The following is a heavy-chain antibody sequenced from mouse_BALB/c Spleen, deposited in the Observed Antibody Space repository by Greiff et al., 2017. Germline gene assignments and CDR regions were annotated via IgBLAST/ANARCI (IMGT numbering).Heavy chain of an antibody. J-gene: IGHJ2*01. CDR3: ARRYGYDVVFDY. V-gene: IGHV1S56*01. D-gene: IGHD2-2*01. CDR1: GYTFTSYY. CDR2: IYPGNVNT. Sequence: QVQLQQSGPELVKPGASVRISCKASGYTFTSYYIHWVKQRPGQGLEWIGWIYPGNVNTKYNEKFKGKATLTADKSSSTAYMQLSSLTSEDSAVYFCARRYGYDVVFDYWGQGTTLTVSA.